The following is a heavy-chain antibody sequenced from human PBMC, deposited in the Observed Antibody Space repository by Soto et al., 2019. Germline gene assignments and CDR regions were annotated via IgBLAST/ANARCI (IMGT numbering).Heavy chain of an antibody. CDR1: GFTFSSYG. CDR3: ARYKGYIHPFDY. D-gene: IGHD5-12*01. J-gene: IGHJ4*02. CDR2: IWYDGSNK. V-gene: IGHV3-33*01. Sequence: QVQLVESGGGVVQPGRSLRLSCAASGFTFSSYGMHWVRQAPGRGLEWVAVIWYDGSNKYYADSVKGRFTISRDNSKNTLYLQMNSLRAEDTAVYYCARYKGYIHPFDYWGQGTLVTVSS.